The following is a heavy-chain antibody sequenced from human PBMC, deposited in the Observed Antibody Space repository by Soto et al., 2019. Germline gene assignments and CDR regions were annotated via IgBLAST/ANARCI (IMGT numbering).Heavy chain of an antibody. J-gene: IGHJ2*01. CDR3: ASGDCSGGSCYSWYFDL. V-gene: IGHV1-69*01. D-gene: IGHD2-15*01. CDR1: GGTFSSYA. CDR2: IIPIFGTA. Sequence: QVQLVQSGAEVKKPGSSVKVSCKASGGTFSSYAISWVRQAPGQGLEWMGGIIPIFGTANYAQKFQGRVTITEDESTSTAYMELSSLRSEDMAVYYCASGDCSGGSCYSWYFDLWGRGTLVTVSS.